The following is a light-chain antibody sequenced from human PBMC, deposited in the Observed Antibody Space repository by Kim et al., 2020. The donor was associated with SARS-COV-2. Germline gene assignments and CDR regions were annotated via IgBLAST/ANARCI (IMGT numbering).Light chain of an antibody. V-gene: IGKV3-15*01. CDR2: GAS. Sequence: VSPGPSAPPPGPGRQRRGSNLAWYHTNPGQAPSLLGDGASSRATGVPARGRGSADGTEFPLTISSLQSEDFAVYYWQQYNDWPQTFGQGTKVDI. J-gene: IGKJ1*01. CDR1: QRRGSN. CDR3: QQYNDWPQT.